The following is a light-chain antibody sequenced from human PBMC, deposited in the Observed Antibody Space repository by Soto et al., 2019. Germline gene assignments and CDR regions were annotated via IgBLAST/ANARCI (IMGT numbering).Light chain of an antibody. CDR2: RTS. Sequence: DIQMSQSPSSLSASVGDRITITCRASQSLGDYLNWYQQKPGMAPKLLIYRTSTVQSGIPSRISGSGSGTQFTLTISGLRPEDFATYFCQQGQATPYTFGQGTILDIK. J-gene: IGKJ2*01. CDR3: QQGQATPYT. CDR1: QSLGDY. V-gene: IGKV1-39*01.